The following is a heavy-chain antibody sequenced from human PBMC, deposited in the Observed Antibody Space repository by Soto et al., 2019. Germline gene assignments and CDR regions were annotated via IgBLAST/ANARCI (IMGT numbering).Heavy chain of an antibody. CDR2: IKSKTNGGTT. Sequence: GGSLRLSCAASGFTFSNAWMSWVRQAPGKGLEWVGRIKSKTNGGTTDYAAPVKGRFTISRDDSKNTLYLQMNSLKTEDTAVYYCTTDLPGRWSSIIDYWGQGTLVTVSS. J-gene: IGHJ4*02. CDR3: TTDLPGRWSSIIDY. V-gene: IGHV3-15*01. D-gene: IGHD1-26*01. CDR1: GFTFSNAW.